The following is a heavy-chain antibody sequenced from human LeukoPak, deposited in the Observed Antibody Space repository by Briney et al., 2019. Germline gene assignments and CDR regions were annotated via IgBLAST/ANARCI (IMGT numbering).Heavy chain of an antibody. Sequence: LSETLSLTCAVYGGSFSGYYWSWIRQPPGKGLEWIGEINHSGSTNYNPSLKSRVTISVDTSKNQFSLKLSSVTAADTAVYYCAREFGYNPFDYWGQGTLVTVSS. D-gene: IGHD5-24*01. J-gene: IGHJ4*02. CDR1: GGSFSGYY. V-gene: IGHV4-34*01. CDR3: AREFGYNPFDY. CDR2: INHSGST.